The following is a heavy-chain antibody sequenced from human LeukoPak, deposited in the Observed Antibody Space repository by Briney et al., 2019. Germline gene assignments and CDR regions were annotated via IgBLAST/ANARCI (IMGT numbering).Heavy chain of an antibody. CDR1: GGSISSSSYS. CDR3: ARTTDYGDSDY. V-gene: IGHV4-39*07. J-gene: IGHJ4*02. Sequence: SETLSLTCTVSGGSISSSSYSWGWIRQPPGKGLEWIGSIYYSGTTYYNPSLKSRVTMSVDTSKNQFSLKLSSVTAADTAVYYCARTTDYGDSDYWGRGTLVTVSS. CDR2: IYYSGTT. D-gene: IGHD4-17*01.